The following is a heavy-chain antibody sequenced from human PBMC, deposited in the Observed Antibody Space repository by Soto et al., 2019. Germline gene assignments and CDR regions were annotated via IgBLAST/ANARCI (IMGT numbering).Heavy chain of an antibody. Sequence: QVQLVQSGAEEKKPGASVKVSCKASGYIFLNYAIHWVRQAPGQRPEWVGWINAANGNTKYSQKLQDRVTIATDTAASAAYVELLSLRSDDPARYYCAIFPRYSSDIVEVPAVMFEVWFHPWGQGTLVTVSS. V-gene: IGHV1-3*05. CDR2: INAANGNT. D-gene: IGHD2-2*01. CDR3: AIFPRYSSDIVEVPAVMFEVWFHP. CDR1: GYIFLNYA. J-gene: IGHJ5*02.